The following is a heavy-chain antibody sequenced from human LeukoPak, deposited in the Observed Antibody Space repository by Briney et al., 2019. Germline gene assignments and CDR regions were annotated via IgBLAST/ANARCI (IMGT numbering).Heavy chain of an antibody. CDR1: GDSVSSNSAT. J-gene: IGHJ3*02. CDR2: TYYRSKWYN. V-gene: IGHV6-1*01. CDR3: ARGTTRMLDI. Sequence: SQTLSLTCAISGDSVSSNSATWNWIRQSPSRGLEWLERTYYRSKWYNDYAISVESRITINPDTSKNQFSLQLNSVTPEDTAVYYCARGTTRMLDIWGQETMVAVSS. D-gene: IGHD4-11*01.